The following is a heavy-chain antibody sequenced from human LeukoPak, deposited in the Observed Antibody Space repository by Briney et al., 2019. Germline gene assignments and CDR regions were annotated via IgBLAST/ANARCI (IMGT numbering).Heavy chain of an antibody. D-gene: IGHD2-2*01. CDR2: IKQDGSEK. Sequence: GGSLRLSCAASGFTFSNHWMSWVRQAPGKGLEWVAKIKQDGSEKYYVDSVKGRFAISRDNAKNSLYLQMDSLRAEDTAVYYCARGRSSSLDYWGQGTLVTVSS. CDR3: ARGRSSSLDY. J-gene: IGHJ4*02. V-gene: IGHV3-7*04. CDR1: GFTFSNHW.